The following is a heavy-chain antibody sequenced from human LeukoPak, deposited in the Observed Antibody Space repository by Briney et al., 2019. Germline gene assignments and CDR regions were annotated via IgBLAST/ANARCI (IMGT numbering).Heavy chain of an antibody. CDR3: ARDIVGATHDY. Sequence: SETLSPTCTVSGFSISSGYYWGWIRQPPGKGLEWIGSIFHTGSTYYNPSLKSRVTISVDTSKNQFSLKLTSVTAADTAMYYCARDIVGATHDYWGQGTLVTVSS. CDR2: IFHTGST. CDR1: GFSISSGYY. V-gene: IGHV4-38-2*02. J-gene: IGHJ4*02. D-gene: IGHD1-26*01.